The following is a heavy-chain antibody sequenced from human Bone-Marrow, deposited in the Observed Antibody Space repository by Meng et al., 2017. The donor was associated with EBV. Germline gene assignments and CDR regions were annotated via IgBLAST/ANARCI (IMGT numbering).Heavy chain of an antibody. CDR3: ARVKYDILTGYYV. CDR2: ISSSSSYI. D-gene: IGHD3-9*01. CDR1: GFTFSSYS. V-gene: IGHV3-21*01. Sequence: EVQLVXSXXXXXKPXGXXXLSCAASGFTFSSYSMTWVRQAPGKGLEWVSSISSSSSYIYYADSVKGRFTISRDNAKNSLYLQMNSLRAEDTAVYYCARVKYDILTGYYVWGQGTLVTVSS. J-gene: IGHJ4*02.